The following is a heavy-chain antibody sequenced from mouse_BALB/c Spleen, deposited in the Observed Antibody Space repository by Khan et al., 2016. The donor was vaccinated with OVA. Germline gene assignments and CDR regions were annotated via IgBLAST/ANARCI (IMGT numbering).Heavy chain of an antibody. D-gene: IGHD1-1*01. CDR3: ATSYFYGYYFDY. J-gene: IGHJ2*01. V-gene: IGHV5-17*02. CDR1: GFTFSSYG. CDR2: ISGDSTTI. Sequence: EVELVESGGDLVQPGGSRKLSCAASGFTFSSYGVHWVRQAPERGLEWVAYISGDSTTIYYADTVKGRFTISRDNPKNTLFLQMTSLMSEDTAKYYCATSYFYGYYFDYWGPGTTLTVSS.